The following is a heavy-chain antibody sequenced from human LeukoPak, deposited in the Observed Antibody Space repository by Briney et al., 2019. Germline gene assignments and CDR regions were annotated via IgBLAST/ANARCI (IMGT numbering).Heavy chain of an antibody. CDR2: IKHDGSAK. CDR3: SISGSYTWYSDY. D-gene: IGHD3-10*01. Sequence: GGSLRLSCVASVLTFSAYWMSWVRQAPGKGLEWVSNIKHDGSAKYYVDSVKGRFTISRDNARNSMYLQMNSLRAEDTAVYYSSISGSYTWYSDYWGQGTLVTVSS. CDR1: VLTFSAYW. V-gene: IGHV3-7*02. J-gene: IGHJ4*02.